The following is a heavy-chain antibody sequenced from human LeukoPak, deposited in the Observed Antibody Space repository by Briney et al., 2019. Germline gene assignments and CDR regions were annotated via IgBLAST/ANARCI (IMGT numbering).Heavy chain of an antibody. V-gene: IGHV3-15*01. D-gene: IGHD3-3*01. Sequence: GGSLRLSCAASGFTVSSNYMSWVRQAPGKGLEWVGRIKSKTDGGTTDYAAPVKGRFTISRDDSKNTLYLQMNSLKTEDTAVYYCTTDPGFTIFGVAYYFDYWGQGTLVTVSS. CDR2: IKSKTDGGTT. CDR1: GFTVSSNY. J-gene: IGHJ4*02. CDR3: TTDPGFTIFGVAYYFDY.